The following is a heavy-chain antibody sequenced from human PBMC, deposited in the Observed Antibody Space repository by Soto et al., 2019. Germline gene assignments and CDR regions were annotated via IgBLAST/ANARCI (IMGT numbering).Heavy chain of an antibody. D-gene: IGHD3-3*01. CDR3: ARDVNYDFWTGYGGYYYYYGMDV. Sequence: TSETLSLTCTVSGGSVSSGSYYWSWIRQPPGKGLEWIGYIYYSGSTNYNPSLKSRVTISVDTSKNQFSLKLSSVTAADTAVYYCARDVNYDFWTGYGGYYYYYGMDVWGQGTTVTVSS. J-gene: IGHJ6*02. CDR1: GGSVSSGSYY. V-gene: IGHV4-61*01. CDR2: IYYSGST.